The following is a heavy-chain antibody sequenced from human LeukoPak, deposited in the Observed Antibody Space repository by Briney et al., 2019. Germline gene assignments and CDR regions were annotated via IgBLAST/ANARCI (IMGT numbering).Heavy chain of an antibody. CDR2: INHSGST. CDR1: GGSFSGYY. V-gene: IGHV4-34*01. J-gene: IGHJ3*02. D-gene: IGHD5-12*01. Sequence: SETLSLTCAVYGGSFSGYYWSWIRQPPGKGLEWIGEINHSGSTNYNPSLKSRVTISVDTSKNQFSLKLSPVTAADTAVYYCARIPARLRRSAFDIWGQGTMVTVSS. CDR3: ARIPARLRRSAFDI.